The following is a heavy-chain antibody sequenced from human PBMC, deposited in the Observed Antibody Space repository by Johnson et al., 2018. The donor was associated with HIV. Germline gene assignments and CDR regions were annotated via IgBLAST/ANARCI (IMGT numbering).Heavy chain of an antibody. CDR2: IWYDGSNK. V-gene: IGHV3-33*06. CDR3: AKVSGYYDSLSAGWAFDI. J-gene: IGHJ3*02. Sequence: QVQLVESGGGVVQPGRSLRLSCAASGLTFSSYGMHWVRQAPGKGLEWVAVIWYDGSNKDYADSVKGRFTISRDNSKNTLYLQMNSLRAEDTAVYYCAKVSGYYDSLSAGWAFDIWGQGTMVTVSS. CDR1: GLTFSSYG. D-gene: IGHD3-22*01.